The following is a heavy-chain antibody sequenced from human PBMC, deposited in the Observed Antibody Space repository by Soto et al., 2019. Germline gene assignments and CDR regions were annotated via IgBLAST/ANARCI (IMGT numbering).Heavy chain of an antibody. CDR3: ARPTYYSDSSGAPGY. CDR2: ISSSSSTI. Sequence: RLPCTVSEVTFRDYGRRRIRKTPGKGLEWVSYISSSSSTIYYTDSVKGRFTVSRDNAKNSLYLQMNSLRAEDTAVYYCARPTYYSDSSGAPGYWGQGTFVTVSP. J-gene: IGHJ4*02. CDR1: EVTFRDYG. D-gene: IGHD3-22*01. V-gene: IGHV3-11*04.